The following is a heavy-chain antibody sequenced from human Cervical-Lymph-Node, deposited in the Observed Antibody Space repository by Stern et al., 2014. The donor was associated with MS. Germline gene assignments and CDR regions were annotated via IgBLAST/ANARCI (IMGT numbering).Heavy chain of an antibody. CDR2: ITPIFGTV. V-gene: IGHV1-69*01. CDR3: ASSDVAASGTFDS. D-gene: IGHD6-13*01. J-gene: IGHJ4*02. Sequence: QMQLVQSGAEVKKPGSSVKVACKASGGTLKSHTISWVRQAPGEGLEWMGGITPIFGTVNYAQKFQGRVTITADELTNTVHMEMSGLRSEDRAVYYCASSDVAASGTFDSWGQGTQVTVSS. CDR1: GGTLKSHT.